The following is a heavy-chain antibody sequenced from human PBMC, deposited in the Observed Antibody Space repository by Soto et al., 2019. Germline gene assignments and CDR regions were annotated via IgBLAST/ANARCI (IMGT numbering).Heavy chain of an antibody. D-gene: IGHD6-13*01. Sequence: ASVKVSCKASGYTFTSYCISWVRQAPGQGLEWMGWISAYNGNTNYAQKLQGRVTMTTDTSTSTAYMELRSLRSDDTAVYYCARDGPSSSWYRNAFDIWGQGTMVTVSS. CDR2: ISAYNGNT. CDR3: ARDGPSSSWYRNAFDI. CDR1: GYTFTSYC. V-gene: IGHV1-18*01. J-gene: IGHJ3*02.